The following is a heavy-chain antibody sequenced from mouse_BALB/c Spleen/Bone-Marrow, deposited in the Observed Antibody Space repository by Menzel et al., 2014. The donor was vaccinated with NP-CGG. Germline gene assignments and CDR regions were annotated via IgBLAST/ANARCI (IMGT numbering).Heavy chain of an antibody. CDR2: IDPANGNT. J-gene: IGHJ2*01. V-gene: IGHV14-3*02. D-gene: IGHD2-4*01. Sequence: VQLKESGAELVKPGASVKLSCTASGFNIKDTYMHWVKQRPEQGLEWIGRIDPANGNTKYDPKFQGKATITADTSSNTAYLQLSSLTSEDTAVYYCARGYYDYDLDYWGQSTTLTVSS. CDR3: ARGYYDYDLDY. CDR1: GFNIKDTY.